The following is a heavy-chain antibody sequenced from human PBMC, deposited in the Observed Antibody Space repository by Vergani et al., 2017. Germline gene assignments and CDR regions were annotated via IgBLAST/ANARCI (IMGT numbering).Heavy chain of an antibody. CDR2: IKSINDEGTT. CDR3: TTNYGDYVDAFDI. D-gene: IGHD4-17*01. V-gene: IGHV3-15*01. CDR1: GLPFSNAW. J-gene: IGHJ3*02. Sequence: EVQLVESGGGLVKPGGSLRLSCVVSGLPFSNAWMSWVRQAPGKGLEWVGRIKSINDEGTTDYCAPVKGRFTISRDDSKNTLYLQMNSLKAEDTAVYYCTTNYGDYVDAFDIWGQGTMVTVSS.